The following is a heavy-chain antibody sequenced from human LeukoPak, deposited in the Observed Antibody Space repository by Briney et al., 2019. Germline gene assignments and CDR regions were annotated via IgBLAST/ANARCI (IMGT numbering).Heavy chain of an antibody. Sequence: GGSLRLSCAASGLTFSSYVMHWVRQAPGKGLEWVAIISYDGSNEYYADSVKGRFTISRDNSKNTLYLQMNSLRAEDTAVYYCAKDPTHYRVWDYYETIGLSYWGQGTLVTVSS. CDR2: ISYDGSNE. CDR3: AKDPTHYRVWDYYETIGLSY. J-gene: IGHJ4*02. D-gene: IGHD3-22*01. CDR1: GLTFSSYV. V-gene: IGHV3-30*04.